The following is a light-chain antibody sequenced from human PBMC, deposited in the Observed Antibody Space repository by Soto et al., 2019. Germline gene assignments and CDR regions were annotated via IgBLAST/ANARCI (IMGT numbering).Light chain of an antibody. V-gene: IGKV1-39*01. Sequence: DIQMTQSPSSLSASVGDRVTISCRASQSINRYLNWYQHKPGKAPKLLIYAGSGLHSGVPSRFSGSGSGTDFTLTITSLQPEDFATYFCQQSYTTPRTFGQGTKLEIK. CDR2: AGS. CDR3: QQSYTTPRT. CDR1: QSINRY. J-gene: IGKJ2*02.